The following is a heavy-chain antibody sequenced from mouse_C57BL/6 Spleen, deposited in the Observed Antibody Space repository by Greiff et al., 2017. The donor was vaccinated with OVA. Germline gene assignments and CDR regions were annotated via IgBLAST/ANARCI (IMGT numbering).Heavy chain of an antibody. CDR3: ARSGSNYGVYFDY. CDR2: INPGSGGT. J-gene: IGHJ2*01. D-gene: IGHD2-5*01. CDR1: GYAFTNYL. Sequence: QVQLQQSGAELVRPGTSVKVSCKASGYAFTNYLIEWVKQRPGQGLEWIGVINPGSGGTNYNEKFKGKATLTADKSSSTAYMQLSSLTSEDSAVYFCARSGSNYGVYFDYWGQGTTLTVSS. V-gene: IGHV1-54*01.